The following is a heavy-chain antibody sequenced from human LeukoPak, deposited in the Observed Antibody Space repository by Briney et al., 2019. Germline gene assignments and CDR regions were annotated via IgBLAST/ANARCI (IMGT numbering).Heavy chain of an antibody. D-gene: IGHD2-2*01. CDR3: ARGAYIVVVPAANWFDP. V-gene: IGHV3-11*01. Sequence: TGGSLRLSCAASGFTFSDYYMSWIRQAPGKGLEWVSYISSSGSTIYYADSVKGRFTISRDNAKNSLYLQMNSLRAEDTAVYYCARGAYIVVVPAANWFDPWGQGTLVTASS. CDR2: ISSSGSTI. J-gene: IGHJ5*02. CDR1: GFTFSDYY.